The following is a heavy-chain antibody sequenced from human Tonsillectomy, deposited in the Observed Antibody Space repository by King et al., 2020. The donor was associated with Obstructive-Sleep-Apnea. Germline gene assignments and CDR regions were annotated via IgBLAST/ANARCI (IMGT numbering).Heavy chain of an antibody. CDR2: MNPNSGNT. CDR3: ARGRMVRGVREAFDI. Sequence: VQLVESGAEVKKPGASVKVSCKASGYTFTSYDINWVRQATGQVLEWMGWMNPNSGNTGSAQKFQGRVTMTRNTSISTAYMELSSLRSEDTAVYYCARGRMVRGVREAFDIWGQGTMVTVSS. J-gene: IGHJ3*02. V-gene: IGHV1-8*01. CDR1: GYTFTSYD. D-gene: IGHD3-10*01.